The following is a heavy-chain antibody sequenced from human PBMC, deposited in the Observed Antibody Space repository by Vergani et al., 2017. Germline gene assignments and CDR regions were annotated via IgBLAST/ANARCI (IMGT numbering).Heavy chain of an antibody. D-gene: IGHD2-2*02. J-gene: IGHJ4*02. CDR1: GDSISSNNC. V-gene: IGHV4-4*03. CDR2: ICHTEDT. Sequence: QVQLQESGPGLVKPPGTLSLTCAVSGDSISSNNCWTWVRQPPGKGLEWIGEICHTEDTKYSPSLKSRVTVSVDESRNLFSLRLNSATAADTAVYYCATIGYRRWGYYFDYRGQGILVTVSS. CDR3: ATIGYRRWGYYFDY.